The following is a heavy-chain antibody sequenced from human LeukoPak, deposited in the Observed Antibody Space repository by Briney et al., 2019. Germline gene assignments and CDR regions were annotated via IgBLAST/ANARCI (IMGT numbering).Heavy chain of an antibody. Sequence: SETLSLTCAVYGGSFSGYYWSWIRRPPGKGLEWIGEIYHSGSTNYNPSLKSRVTISVDTSKNQFSLKLSSVTAADTAVYYCARRKNYYDSSGYRSYWYFDLWGRGTLVTVSS. D-gene: IGHD3-22*01. V-gene: IGHV4-34*01. J-gene: IGHJ2*01. CDR2: IYHSGST. CDR1: GGSFSGYY. CDR3: ARRKNYYDSSGYRSYWYFDL.